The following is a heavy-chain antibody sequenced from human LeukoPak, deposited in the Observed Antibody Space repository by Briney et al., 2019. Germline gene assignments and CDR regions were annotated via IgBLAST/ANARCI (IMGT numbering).Heavy chain of an antibody. Sequence: GGSLRLSCAASGFTFSSYWMSWVRQAPGKGLEWVADINRDGGEKYHVDSVKGRFTISRDNAKNSLYLQMNSLRTEDTAIYYCARAPEGSGSSYYFDYWGQGILVTVSS. J-gene: IGHJ4*02. CDR2: INRDGGEK. D-gene: IGHD3-10*01. V-gene: IGHV3-7*01. CDR3: ARAPEGSGSSYYFDY. CDR1: GFTFSSYW.